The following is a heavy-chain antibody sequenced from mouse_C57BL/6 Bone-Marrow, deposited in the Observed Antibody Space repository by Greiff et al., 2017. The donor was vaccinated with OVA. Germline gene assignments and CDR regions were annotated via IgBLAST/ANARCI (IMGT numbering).Heavy chain of an antibody. CDR1: GFTFSDYY. CDR3: ARRRFYYYGSSSYWYFDV. V-gene: IGHV5-12*01. D-gene: IGHD1-1*01. Sequence: EVQGVESGGGLVKPGGSLKLSCAASGFTFSDYYMYWVRQTPEKRLEWVAYISNGGGSTYYPDTVKGRFTISRDNAKNTLYLQMSRLKSEDTAMYYCARRRFYYYGSSSYWYFDVWGTGTTVTVSS. J-gene: IGHJ1*03. CDR2: ISNGGGST.